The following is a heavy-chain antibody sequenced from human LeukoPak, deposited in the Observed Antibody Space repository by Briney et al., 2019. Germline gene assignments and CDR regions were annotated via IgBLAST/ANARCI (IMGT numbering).Heavy chain of an antibody. D-gene: IGHD6-13*01. CDR2: ISWNSGSI. V-gene: IGHV3-9*01. CDR3: AKGMEQQQLVRLLDY. CDR1: GFTFDDYA. J-gene: IGHJ4*02. Sequence: PGRSLRLSCAASGFTFDDYAMHWVRQAPGKGLEWVSGISWNSGSIGYADSVKGQFTISRDNAKNSLYLQMDSLRAEDTALYYCAKGMEQQQLVRLLDYWGQGTLVTVSS.